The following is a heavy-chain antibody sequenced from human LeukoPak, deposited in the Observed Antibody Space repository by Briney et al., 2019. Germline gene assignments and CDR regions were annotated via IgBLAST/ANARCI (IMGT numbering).Heavy chain of an antibody. Sequence: ASVKVSCKASGYTFTGYYMHWVRQAPGQGLEWMGWINPNSGGTNYAQKFQGRVTMTRDTSISTAYMELSRLRSDDTAVYYCAKDWALGGVYVDTAMAPDYWGQGTLVTVSS. CDR3: AKDWALGGVYVDTAMAPDY. D-gene: IGHD5-18*01. V-gene: IGHV1-2*02. J-gene: IGHJ4*02. CDR2: INPNSGGT. CDR1: GYTFTGYY.